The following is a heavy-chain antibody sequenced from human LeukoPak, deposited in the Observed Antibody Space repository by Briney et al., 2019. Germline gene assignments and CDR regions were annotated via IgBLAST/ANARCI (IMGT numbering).Heavy chain of an antibody. CDR3: ARGNSQLVGDY. V-gene: IGHV4-39*07. J-gene: IGHJ4*02. D-gene: IGHD6-13*01. Sequence: PSETLSLTCTVSGGSISSGSYYWGWIRQPPGKGLEWIGSLYYSGSTYYNPSLKSRVTMSVDTSKNQFSLKLKSVTAADTAVYYCARGNSQLVGDYWGQGTLVTVSS. CDR2: LYYSGST. CDR1: GGSISSGSYY.